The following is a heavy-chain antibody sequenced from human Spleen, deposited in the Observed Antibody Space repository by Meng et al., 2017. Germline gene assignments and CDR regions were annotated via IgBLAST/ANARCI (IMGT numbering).Heavy chain of an antibody. Sequence: QVQLQESGPGLVKPSGTLSLTCAVSGGSISSGNWWSWVRQPPGKGLXWIGEIHHTGSTNYNPSFKSRVTILVDTSKNQFSLKLSSVTAADTAVYYCARVGLEIDYWGQGTLVTVSS. CDR1: GGSISSGNW. CDR3: ARVGLEIDY. V-gene: IGHV4-4*02. J-gene: IGHJ4*02. CDR2: IHHTGST.